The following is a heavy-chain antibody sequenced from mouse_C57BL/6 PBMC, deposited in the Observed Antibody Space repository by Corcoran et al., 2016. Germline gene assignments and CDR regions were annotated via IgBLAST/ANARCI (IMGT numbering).Heavy chain of an antibody. V-gene: IGHV14-3*01. D-gene: IGHD2-5*01. J-gene: IGHJ2*01. Sequence: EVQLQQSVAELVRPGASVKLYCTASGFNNKNTYMHWVKQRNEQGLAWIGRIDPANGNTKYAPKFQGKATITADTSSNTAYLQLSSLTSEDTAIYYCARDYSNYRYYIDYWGQGTTLTVSS. CDR1: GFNNKNTY. CDR2: IDPANGNT. CDR3: ARDYSNYRYYIDY.